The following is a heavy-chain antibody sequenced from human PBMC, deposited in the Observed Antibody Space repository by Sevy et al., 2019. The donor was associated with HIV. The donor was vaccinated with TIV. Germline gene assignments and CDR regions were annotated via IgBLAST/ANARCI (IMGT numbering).Heavy chain of an antibody. V-gene: IGHV3-30*02. D-gene: IGHD3-10*01. J-gene: IGHJ4*02. CDR1: RFSFNGYG. CDR3: ARDKVEGGTMVQDNDY. Sequence: GGSLRLSCAASRFSFNGYGMHWVRQAPGKGLEWVAFIRYDGSNKYYADSVKGRFTISRDDSKNTLYLQMDSLRAEDAAVYYCARDKVEGGTMVQDNDYWGQGTLVTVSS. CDR2: IRYDGSNK.